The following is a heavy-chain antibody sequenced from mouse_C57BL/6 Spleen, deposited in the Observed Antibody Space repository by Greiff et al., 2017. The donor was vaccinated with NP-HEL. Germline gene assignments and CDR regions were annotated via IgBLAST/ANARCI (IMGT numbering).Heavy chain of an antibody. J-gene: IGHJ4*01. D-gene: IGHD2-4*01. Sequence: QVQLQQSGAELVRPGASVKLSCKASGYTFTDYYINWVKQRPGQGLEWIARIYPGSGNTYYNEKFKGKATLTAEKSSSTAYMQLSSLTSEDSAVYFCARGELRRIYYAMDYWGQGTSVTVSS. CDR1: GYTFTDYY. V-gene: IGHV1-76*01. CDR3: ARGELRRIYYAMDY. CDR2: IYPGSGNT.